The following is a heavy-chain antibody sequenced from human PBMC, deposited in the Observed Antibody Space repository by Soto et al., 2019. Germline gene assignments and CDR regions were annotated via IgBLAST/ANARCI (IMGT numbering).Heavy chain of an antibody. V-gene: IGHV4-39*01. Sequence: QLQLQESGPGLVKPSETLSLTCTVSGGSISSSSYYWGWIRQPPGKGLEWIGSIYYSGSTYYNPSLKSRVTISVDTSKNQFSLKLSSVTAADTAVYYCARQEGDVYTDFDYWGQGTLVTVSS. CDR2: IYYSGST. CDR1: GGSISSSSYY. D-gene: IGHD1-26*01. CDR3: ARQEGDVYTDFDY. J-gene: IGHJ4*02.